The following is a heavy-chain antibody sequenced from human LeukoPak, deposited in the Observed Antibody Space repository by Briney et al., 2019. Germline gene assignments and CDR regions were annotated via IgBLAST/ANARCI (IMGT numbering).Heavy chain of an antibody. CDR3: ARGGEYCSSTSCSDVDY. V-gene: IGHV3-30-3*01. CDR1: GFTFSSYA. CDR2: ISYDGSNK. J-gene: IGHJ4*02. Sequence: PGGSLRLSCAASGFTFSSYAMHWVRQAPGKGLEWVAVISYDGSNKYYADSVKGRFTISRDNSKNTLYLQMNSLRAEDTAVYYCARGGEYCSSTSCSDVDYWGQGTLVTVPS. D-gene: IGHD2-2*01.